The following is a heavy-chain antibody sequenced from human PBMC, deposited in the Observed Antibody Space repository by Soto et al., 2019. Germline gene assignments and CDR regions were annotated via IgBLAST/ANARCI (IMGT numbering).Heavy chain of an antibody. J-gene: IGHJ4*02. CDR1: GFTFTDYA. CDR3: ARGSSVYISSWYYFDS. D-gene: IGHD6-13*01. V-gene: IGHV3-23*01. Sequence: EVQLLESGGGLVQPGGSLRLSCAASGFTFTDYALSWVRQAPGKGLEWVATISGIGGSTYLADSVKGRLSISRVNSKNTVSLLMNSLRAEDTAVYFCARGSSVYISSWYYFDSWGLGTLVTVSS. CDR2: ISGIGGST.